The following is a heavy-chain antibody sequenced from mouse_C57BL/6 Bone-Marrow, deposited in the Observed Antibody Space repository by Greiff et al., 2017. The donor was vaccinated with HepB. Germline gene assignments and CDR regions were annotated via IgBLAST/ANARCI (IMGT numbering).Heavy chain of an antibody. CDR2: IDPEDGET. CDR1: GFNIKDYY. V-gene: IGHV14-2*01. Sequence: VHVKQSGAELVKPGASVKLSCTASGFNIKDYYMHWVKQRTEQGLEWIGRIDPEDGETKYAPKFQGKATITADTSSNTAYLQLSSLTSEDTAVYYCARKGDYYDYDGHYFDYWGQGTTLTVSS. CDR3: ARKGDYYDYDGHYFDY. J-gene: IGHJ2*01. D-gene: IGHD2-4*01.